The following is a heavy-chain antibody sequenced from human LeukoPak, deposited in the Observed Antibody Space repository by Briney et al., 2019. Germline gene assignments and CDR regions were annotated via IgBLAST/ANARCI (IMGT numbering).Heavy chain of an antibody. CDR3: ARGHNYYDSSGYYYVGRGSDYYYYYMDV. D-gene: IGHD3-22*01. V-gene: IGHV4-59*01. CDR2: TYYSGST. CDR1: GDSTSRYH. Sequence: PSETLSLTCTVSGDSTSRYHWTWIRQPPGKGLEWIGYTYYSGSTNYNPSLKSRVTISVDTSKNQLSLKLTSVTAADTAVYYCARGHNYYDSSGYYYVGRGSDYYYYYMDVWGKGTTVTISS. J-gene: IGHJ6*03.